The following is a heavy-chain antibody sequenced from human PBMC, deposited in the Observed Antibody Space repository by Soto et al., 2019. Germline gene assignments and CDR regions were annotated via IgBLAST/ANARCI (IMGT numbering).Heavy chain of an antibody. CDR1: GYNFTAFW. Sequence: EVQLVQSGAEVKKPGESLRVSCKASGYNFTAFWIHWVRQMHGQGLEWLGKIVPSDSYTNYSPSFEGHVTISTDNSITTAYLQWSSLRASDTALYFCAIVHKNWFDSGAQGAMVTVSS. V-gene: IGHV5-10-1*03. CDR2: IVPSDSYT. CDR3: AIVHKNWFDS. J-gene: IGHJ5*01.